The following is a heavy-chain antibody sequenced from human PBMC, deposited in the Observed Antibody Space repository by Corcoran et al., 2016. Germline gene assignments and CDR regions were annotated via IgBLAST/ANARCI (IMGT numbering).Heavy chain of an antibody. CDR2: MNPNSGNT. V-gene: IGHV1-8*01. CDR3: ARGPYYDFWSGYYGGYSWFDP. D-gene: IGHD3-3*01. CDR1: GYTFTSYD. Sequence: QVQLVQSGAEVKKPGASVKVSCKASGYTFTSYDINWVRQATGQGLEWMGWMNPNSGNTGYAQKFQGRVTMTRNTSINTAYMELSSLRSEDTAVYYCARGPYYDFWSGYYGGYSWFDPWGQGTLVTVSS. J-gene: IGHJ5*02.